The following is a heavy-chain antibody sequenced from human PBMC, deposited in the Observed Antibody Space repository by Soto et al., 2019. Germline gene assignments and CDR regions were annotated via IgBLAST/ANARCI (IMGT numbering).Heavy chain of an antibody. J-gene: IGHJ5*02. CDR2: IYYSGST. D-gene: IGHD3-3*01. CDR3: ASTFYDFWSGTFYP. Sequence: SETLSLTCTVSGGSISSYYWSWIRQPPGKGLEWIGYIYYSGSTNYNPSLKSRVTISVDTSKNQFSLKLNSVTAADTAVYYCASTFYDFWSGTFYPWGQGTLVTVSS. V-gene: IGHV4-59*08. CDR1: GGSISSYY.